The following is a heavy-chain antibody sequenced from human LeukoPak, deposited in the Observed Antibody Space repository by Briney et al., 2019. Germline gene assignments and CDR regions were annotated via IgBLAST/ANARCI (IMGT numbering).Heavy chain of an antibody. CDR1: GYTFTTFG. D-gene: IGHD3-22*01. V-gene: IGHV1-18*01. CDR3: ARDRPPNYYDSSGFPFDP. Sequence: ASVKVSCKASGYTFTTFGISWVRQAPGQGLEWMGWISANNGNTNYAQKLQGRVTMTTDTSTSTAYMELRSLRSDDTAVYYCARDRPPNYYDSSGFPFDPWGQGTLVTVSS. CDR2: ISANNGNT. J-gene: IGHJ5*02.